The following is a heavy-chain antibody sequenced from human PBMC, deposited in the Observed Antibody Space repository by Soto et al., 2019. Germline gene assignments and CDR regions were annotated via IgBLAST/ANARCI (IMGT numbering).Heavy chain of an antibody. CDR1: GYTLTELS. CDR3: ARPGGAAAGISFPGYYYYGMDV. J-gene: IGHJ6*02. CDR2: ISAYNGNT. D-gene: IGHD6-13*01. Sequence: GASVKVSCXVSGYTLTELSMHWVRQAPGKGLEWMGWISAYNGNTNYAQKLQGRVTMTTDTSTSTAYMELRSLRSDDTAVYYCARPGGAAAGISFPGYYYYGMDVWGQGTTVTVSS. V-gene: IGHV1-18*01.